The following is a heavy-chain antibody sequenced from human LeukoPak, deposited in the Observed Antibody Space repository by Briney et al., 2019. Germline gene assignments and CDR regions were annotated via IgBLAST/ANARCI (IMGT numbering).Heavy chain of an antibody. CDR3: ARMAHCNSTNCYGDNNWFDP. J-gene: IGHJ5*02. CDR2: MKPNSGDT. CDR1: GYTFTNYD. V-gene: IGHV1-8*01. Sequence: ASVKVSCKASGYTFTNYDINWVRQATGQGLEWMGWMKPNSGDTGYAPKFQGRVTMTRNTSISTAYMELSSLRSEDTAVYYCARMAHCNSTNCYGDNNWFDPWGQGTLVTVSS. D-gene: IGHD2-2*01.